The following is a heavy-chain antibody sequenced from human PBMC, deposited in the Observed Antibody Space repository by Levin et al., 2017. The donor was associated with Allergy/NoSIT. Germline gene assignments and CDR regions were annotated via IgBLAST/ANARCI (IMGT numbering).Heavy chain of an antibody. CDR3: VRDGDAYNFDY. CDR1: GFTLSSFW. J-gene: IGHJ4*02. V-gene: IGHV3-74*01. D-gene: IGHD5-24*01. Sequence: SGGSLRLSCAASGFTLSSFWMHWVRQVPGKGLAWVARINHDGSYPNYADSVKGRFTVSRDNAKNTVSLQMNNLRAEDTAVYYCVRDGDAYNFDYWGQGALVTVSS. CDR2: INHDGSYP.